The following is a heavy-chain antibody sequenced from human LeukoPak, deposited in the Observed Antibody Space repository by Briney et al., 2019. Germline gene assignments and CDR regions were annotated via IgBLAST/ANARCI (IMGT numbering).Heavy chain of an antibody. CDR1: GFTFSNYG. V-gene: IGHV3-11*03. CDR3: VRTCDAVTGAFDF. Sequence: GGTLRLSCAASGFTFSNYGMHWIRQAPGKGLEWVSYISSSGSYTKKADSVEGRFTISRDNAKNSMYLQMNSLRAEDTAVYYCVRTCDAVTGAFDFWGQGTMVTVSS. D-gene: IGHD2-21*01. CDR2: ISSSGSYT. J-gene: IGHJ3*01.